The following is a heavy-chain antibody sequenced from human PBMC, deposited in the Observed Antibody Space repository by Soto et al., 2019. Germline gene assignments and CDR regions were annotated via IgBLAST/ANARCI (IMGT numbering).Heavy chain of an antibody. V-gene: IGHV4-59*08. CDR1: DGSITRYH. D-gene: IGHD3-9*01. J-gene: IGHJ2*01. CDR3: ARHVPYYDILTGYENNWYFDL. CDR2: INYSGST. Sequence: SETLSLTCTVSDGSITRYHWSWIRQPPGKGLEWIGYINYSGSTNYNPSLESRVTISVDTSKNQFSLKLSSVTAAYTAVYYCARHVPYYDILTGYENNWYFDLWGRGTLVTVSS.